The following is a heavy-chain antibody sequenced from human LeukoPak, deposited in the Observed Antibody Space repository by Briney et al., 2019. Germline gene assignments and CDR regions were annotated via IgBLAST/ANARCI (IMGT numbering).Heavy chain of an antibody. CDR2: ISNSSSYI. D-gene: IGHD3-3*01. CDR1: GFTFSSYS. CDR3: ARDTSGYYDFWSGYYYYGMDV. Sequence: GGSLRLSCAASGFTFSSYSMNWVRQAPGKGLEWVSSISNSSSYIYYADSVKGRFTISRDNAKNSLYLQMNSLRAEDTAVYYCARDTSGYYDFWSGYYYYGMDVWGQGTTVTVSS. J-gene: IGHJ6*02. V-gene: IGHV3-21*01.